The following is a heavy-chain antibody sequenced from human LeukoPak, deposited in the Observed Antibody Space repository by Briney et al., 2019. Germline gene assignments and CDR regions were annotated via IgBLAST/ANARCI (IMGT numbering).Heavy chain of an antibody. CDR2: IYHSGST. CDR1: GYSISSGYY. J-gene: IGHJ4*02. Sequence: PSETLSLTCAVSGYSISSGYYWGWIRQPPGKGLEWIGSIYHSGSTYYNPSLESRVTISVDTSKNQFSLKLSSVTAADTAVYYCARWDTVGYFDYWGQGTLVTVSS. V-gene: IGHV4-38-2*01. D-gene: IGHD4-23*01. CDR3: ARWDTVGYFDY.